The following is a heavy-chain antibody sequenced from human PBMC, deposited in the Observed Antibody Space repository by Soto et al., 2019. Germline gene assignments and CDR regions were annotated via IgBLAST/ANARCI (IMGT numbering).Heavy chain of an antibody. V-gene: IGHV4-39*01. Sequence: QLQLQESGPGLVKPSETPSLTCTVSGGSISSSSYYWGWIRQPPGKGLEWIGSIYYSGSTYYNPSLKSRVTISVDTSKNQFSLKLSSVTAADTAVYYCARHAHTPTKNWFDPWGQGTLVTVSS. CDR2: IYYSGST. CDR1: GGSISSSSYY. J-gene: IGHJ5*02. CDR3: ARHAHTPTKNWFDP. D-gene: IGHD2-21*01.